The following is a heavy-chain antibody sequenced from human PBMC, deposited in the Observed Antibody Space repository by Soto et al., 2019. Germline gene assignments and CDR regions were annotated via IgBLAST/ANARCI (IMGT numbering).Heavy chain of an antibody. J-gene: IGHJ3*02. D-gene: IGHD4-17*01. CDR1: GDSITLHY. V-gene: IGHV4-59*11. CDR2: VSFNGRT. Sequence: QVQLQESGPGLVKPSETLSLTCTVSGDSITLHYWSWIRQPPGKALEWIGYVSFNGRTNYNPSFSGRVTVSLDPSKTQFSLKLTSMTAADTAFYYCAMNAGDDGEKDAFDIWGQGTMVTVSS. CDR3: AMNAGDDGEKDAFDI.